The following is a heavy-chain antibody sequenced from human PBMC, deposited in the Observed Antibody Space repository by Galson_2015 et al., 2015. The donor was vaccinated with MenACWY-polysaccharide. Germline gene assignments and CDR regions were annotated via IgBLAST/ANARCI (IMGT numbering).Heavy chain of an antibody. Sequence: SLRLSCAASGFSFDDCAMHWVRQAPGKGLEWVSYISSSSSTVYYADSVKGRFTISRDNAKNSLYLQMNSLRAEDTAVYYCARDYRSERAFDYWGQGTLVTVSS. CDR3: ARDYRSERAFDY. CDR2: ISSSSSTV. J-gene: IGHJ4*02. CDR1: GFSFDDCA. V-gene: IGHV3-48*01. D-gene: IGHD6-25*01.